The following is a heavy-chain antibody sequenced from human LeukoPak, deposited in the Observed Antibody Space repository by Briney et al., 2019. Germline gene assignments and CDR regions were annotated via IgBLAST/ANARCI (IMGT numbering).Heavy chain of an antibody. V-gene: IGHV3-23*01. CDR3: AKAQDIVVVVAATPLDY. J-gene: IGHJ4*02. Sequence: ETLSLTCTVSGGSISSSSYYWGWIRQPPGKGLEWVSAISGSGGSTYYADSVKGRFTISRDNSKNTLYLQMNSLRAEDTAVYYCAKAQDIVVVVAATPLDYWGQGTLVTVSS. CDR1: GGSISSSSYY. D-gene: IGHD2-15*01. CDR2: ISGSGGST.